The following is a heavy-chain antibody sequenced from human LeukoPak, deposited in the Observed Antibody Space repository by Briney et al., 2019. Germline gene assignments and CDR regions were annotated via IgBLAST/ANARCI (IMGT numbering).Heavy chain of an antibody. D-gene: IGHD3-10*01. V-gene: IGHV3-30*02. CDR3: ARGLWFGEFSFDY. CDR2: IRYDGSNK. J-gene: IGHJ4*02. CDR1: GFTFSSYG. Sequence: PGGSLRLSCAASGFTFSSYGMHWVRQAPGKGLEWVAFIRYDGSNKYYADSVKGRFTISRDNSKNTLYLQMNSLRAEDTAVYYCARGLWFGEFSFDYWGQGTLVTVSS.